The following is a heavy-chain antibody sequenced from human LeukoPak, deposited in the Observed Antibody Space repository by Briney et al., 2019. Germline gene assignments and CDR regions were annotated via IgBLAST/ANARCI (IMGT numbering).Heavy chain of an antibody. D-gene: IGHD2-2*01. CDR3: ANLGSAGCRRFTSCSAYMDV. V-gene: IGHV3-9*01. Sequence: GGSLRLSCAASGFTFDDYAMHWVRQAPGKGLEWVSGISWNSGSIGYADSVKGRFTISRDNAKNSLYLQMNSLRDEDTALYYCANLGSAGCRRFTSCSAYMDVRGKGTTVTVTS. CDR1: GFTFDDYA. J-gene: IGHJ6*03. CDR2: ISWNSGSI.